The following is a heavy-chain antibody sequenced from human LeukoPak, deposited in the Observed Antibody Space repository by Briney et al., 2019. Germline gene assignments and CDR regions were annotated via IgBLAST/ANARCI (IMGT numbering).Heavy chain of an antibody. V-gene: IGHV3-21*01. CDR3: ASDLAVAGAFDY. D-gene: IGHD6-19*01. CDR2: ISSSSSYI. CDR1: GFTVSSNY. J-gene: IGHJ4*02. Sequence: GGSLRLSCAASGFTVSSNYMSWVRQAPGKGLEWVSSISSSSSYIYYADSVKGRFTISRDNAKNSLYLQMNSLRAEDTAVYYCASDLAVAGAFDYWGQGTLVTVSS.